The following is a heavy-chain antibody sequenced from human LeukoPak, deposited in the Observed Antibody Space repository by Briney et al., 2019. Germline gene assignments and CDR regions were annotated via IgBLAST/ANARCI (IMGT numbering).Heavy chain of an antibody. D-gene: IGHD5-24*01. J-gene: IGHJ4*02. V-gene: IGHV4-59*01. CDR1: GGSIGSYY. CDR2: IYNSGST. Sequence: PSETLSLTCTVSGGSIGSYYWTWIRQPPGKGLEWIVYIYNSGSTNYNPSLKSRVTISVDTSKNQFSLKLSSVTAADTAVYYCARSRDGYNLDYWGQGILVTVSS. CDR3: ARSRDGYNLDY.